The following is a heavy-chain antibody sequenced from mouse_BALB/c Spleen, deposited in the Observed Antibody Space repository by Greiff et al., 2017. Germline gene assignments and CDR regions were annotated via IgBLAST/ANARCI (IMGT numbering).Heavy chain of an antibody. Sequence: VQLQQSGPELVKPGASVKISCKASGYSFTGYFMNWVMQSHGKSLEWIGRIKPYNGDTFYNQKFKGKATLTVDKSSSTAHMELRSLASEDSAVYYCAREAGGYDVFAYWGQGTLGTVSA. J-gene: IGHJ3*01. V-gene: IGHV1-20*02. CDR1: GYSFTGYF. CDR3: AREAGGYDVFAY. D-gene: IGHD2-14*01. CDR2: IKPYNGDT.